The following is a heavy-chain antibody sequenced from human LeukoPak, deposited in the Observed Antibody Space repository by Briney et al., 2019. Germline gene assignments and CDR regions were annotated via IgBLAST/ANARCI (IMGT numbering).Heavy chain of an antibody. Sequence: ASVKVSCKASGYPFTSYYIYWVRQAPGQGLGWMGWINPHSGGTNYAQKFQGRVTMTRDTSISTFSMELSRLRSDDTAVYYCARGPSPGSSPLYSFDYWGQGTLVTVSS. CDR3: ARGPSPGSSPLYSFDY. D-gene: IGHD6-6*01. J-gene: IGHJ4*02. V-gene: IGHV1-2*02. CDR2: INPHSGGT. CDR1: GYPFTSYY.